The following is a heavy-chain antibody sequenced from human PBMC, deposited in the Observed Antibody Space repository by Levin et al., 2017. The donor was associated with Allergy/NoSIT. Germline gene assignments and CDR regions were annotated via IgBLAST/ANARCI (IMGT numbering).Heavy chain of an antibody. CDR2: ISWNSGSI. Sequence: PGESLKISCAASGFTFDDYAMHWVRQAPGKGLEWVSGISWNSGSIGYADSVKGRFTISRDNAKNSLYLQMNSLRAEDTALYYCAKNWFDPWGQGTLVTVSS. V-gene: IGHV3-9*01. CDR3: AKNWFDP. CDR1: GFTFDDYA. J-gene: IGHJ5*02.